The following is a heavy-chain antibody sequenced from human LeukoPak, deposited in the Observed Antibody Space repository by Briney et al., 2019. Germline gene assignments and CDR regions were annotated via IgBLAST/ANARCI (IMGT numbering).Heavy chain of an antibody. D-gene: IGHD2-15*01. CDR3: ARGLGYCSGGSCYALFYYYAMDV. V-gene: IGHV1-3*01. J-gene: IGHJ6*02. CDR1: GYTFTSYD. Sequence: GASVKVSCKASGYTFTSYDINWVRQAPGQRLEWMGWINAANGNGKYSQKFQARVTITGDTSASTSYMELSSLRSEDTAVYYCARGLGYCSGGSCYALFYYYAMDVWGQGTTVTVSS. CDR2: INAANGNG.